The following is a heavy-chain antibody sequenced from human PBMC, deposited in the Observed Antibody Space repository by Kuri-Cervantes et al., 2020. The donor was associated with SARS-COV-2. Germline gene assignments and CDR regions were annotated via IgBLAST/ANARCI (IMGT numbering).Heavy chain of an antibody. D-gene: IGHD3-3*01. J-gene: IGHJ5*02. CDR2: IYYSGST. V-gene: IGHV4-39*01. Sequence: SETLSLTCTVSGGSISSSISSSSYYWGWIRQPPGKGLEWIGSIYYSGSTYYNPSLKSRVTISVDTSKNQFSLKLSSVTAADTAVYYCARQMMSSTTIFGVVITRNWFDPWGQGTLVTVSS. CDR1: GGSISSSISSSSYY. CDR3: ARQMMSSTTIFGVVITRNWFDP.